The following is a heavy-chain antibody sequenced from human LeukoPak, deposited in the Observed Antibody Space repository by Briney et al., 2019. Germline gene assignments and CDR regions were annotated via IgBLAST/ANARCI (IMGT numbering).Heavy chain of an antibody. J-gene: IGHJ4*02. CDR3: AREGYGDYGDYFDY. V-gene: IGHV3-7*01. D-gene: IGHD4-17*01. Sequence: GGSLRLSCAASGFTFSSYWMSWVRQAPGKGLEWVANIKQDGSEKYYVDSVKGRFTISRDNAKNSLYLQMNSLRAEDTAVYYCAREGYGDYGDYFDYWGQGTLVTVSS. CDR2: IKQDGSEK. CDR1: GFTFSSYW.